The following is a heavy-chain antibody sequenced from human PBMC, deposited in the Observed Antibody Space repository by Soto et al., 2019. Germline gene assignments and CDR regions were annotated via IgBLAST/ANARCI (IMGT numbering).Heavy chain of an antibody. D-gene: IGHD3-22*01. Sequence: SETLSLTCTVSGGSISSGDYYWSWIRQPPGKGLEWIGYIYYSGSTYYNPSLKSRVTISVDTSKNQFSLKLSSVTAEDTAVYYCARVRQVANYDRSGYPDFWGQGTLVTVSS. V-gene: IGHV4-30-4*01. CDR2: IYYSGST. J-gene: IGHJ4*02. CDR1: GGSISSGDYY. CDR3: ARVRQVANYDRSGYPDF.